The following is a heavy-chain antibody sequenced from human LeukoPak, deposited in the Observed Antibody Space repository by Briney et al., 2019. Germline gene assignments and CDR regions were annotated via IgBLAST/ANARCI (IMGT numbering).Heavy chain of an antibody. D-gene: IGHD4-17*01. Sequence: ASVKVSCKASGYTFTSYGISWVRQAPGQGLEWMGWISAYNGNTNYAQKLQGRVTMTTDTSTSTAYMELRSLRSDGTAVYYCARDGAPYGDYVRFSRLDDYWGQGTLVTVSS. J-gene: IGHJ4*02. V-gene: IGHV1-18*01. CDR1: GYTFTSYG. CDR3: ARDGAPYGDYVRFSRLDDY. CDR2: ISAYNGNT.